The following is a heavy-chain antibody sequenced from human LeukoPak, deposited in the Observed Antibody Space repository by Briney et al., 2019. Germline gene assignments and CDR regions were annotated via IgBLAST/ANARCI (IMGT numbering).Heavy chain of an antibody. CDR3: ARLSREVVITGVDY. V-gene: IGHV4-59*01. CDR2: IYYSGST. D-gene: IGHD3-22*01. CDR1: GGSISSYY. J-gene: IGHJ4*02. Sequence: SETLSLTCTVSGGSISSYYWSWIRQPPGKGLEWIGYIYYSGSTNYNPSLKSRVTISVDTSKNQFSLKLSSVTAADAAVYYCARLSREVVITGVDYWGQGTLVTVSS.